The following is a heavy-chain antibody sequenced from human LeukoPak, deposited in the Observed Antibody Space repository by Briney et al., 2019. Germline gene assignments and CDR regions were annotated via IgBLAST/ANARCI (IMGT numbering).Heavy chain of an antibody. J-gene: IGHJ2*01. D-gene: IGHD6-13*01. CDR1: GGSIHGFY. CDR2: MYSNGPT. Sequence: SETLSLTCSVSGGSIHGFYWSWIRQPAGKGLQWIARMYSNGPTHYNSSLKNRVSLSVDTSKNYISLKLTSATAADSAVYYCAREVEQQLPSYWHFDLWGRGTLVTVSS. V-gene: IGHV4-4*07. CDR3: AREVEQQLPSYWHFDL.